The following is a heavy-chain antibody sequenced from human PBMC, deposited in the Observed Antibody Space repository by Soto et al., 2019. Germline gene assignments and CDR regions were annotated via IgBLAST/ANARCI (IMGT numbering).Heavy chain of an antibody. CDR3: AKGPTTFYGMDV. J-gene: IGHJ6*02. Sequence: QVQLVESGGGVVQPGRSLRLSCAASGFTFSSYGMHWVRQAPVKGLEWVAVISYDGSNKYYADSVKGRFTISRDNSKNTLYLQMNSLRAEDTAVYYCAKGPTTFYGMDVWGQVTTVTVAS. D-gene: IGHD4-17*01. CDR1: GFTFSSYG. V-gene: IGHV3-30*18. CDR2: ISYDGSNK.